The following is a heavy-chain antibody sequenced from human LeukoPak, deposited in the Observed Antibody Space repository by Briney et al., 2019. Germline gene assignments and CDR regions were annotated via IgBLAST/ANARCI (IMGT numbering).Heavy chain of an antibody. J-gene: IGHJ4*02. CDR1: GVTFSSYA. CDR2: ISGSGGST. CDR3: ATGRKWIHTDY. V-gene: IGHV3-23*01. D-gene: IGHD5-12*01. Sequence: GGSLRLSCAASGVTFSSYAMSWVRQAPGKGLEWVSAISGSGGSTYYADSVKGRFTISRDNSKNTPYLQMNSLRAEDTAVYYCATGRKWIHTDYWGQGTLVTVSS.